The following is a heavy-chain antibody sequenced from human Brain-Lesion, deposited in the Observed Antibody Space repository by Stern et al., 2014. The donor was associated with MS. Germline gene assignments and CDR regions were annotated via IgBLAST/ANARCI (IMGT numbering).Heavy chain of an antibody. V-gene: IGHV3-9*01. CDR1: GFTFDDYA. CDR3: ARDITGSSAYFDY. CDR2: ISWNSGTI. J-gene: IGHJ4*02. D-gene: IGHD1-14*01. Sequence: VQLVESGGDLVKPGRSLRLSCAAFGFTFDDYAMHWVRQGPGKGLEWVAGISWNSGTIGYADSVKGRFTTSRDNAYSSLYLQMNSLRPEDTALYYCARDITGSSAYFDYWGQGTLVTVSS.